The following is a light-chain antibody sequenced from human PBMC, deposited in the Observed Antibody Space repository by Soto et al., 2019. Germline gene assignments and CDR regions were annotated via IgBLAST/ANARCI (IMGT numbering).Light chain of an antibody. CDR3: QQYGDSPLT. CDR2: GAS. V-gene: IGKV3-20*01. CDR1: QIVSRNF. Sequence: PGERATLSCRASQIVSRNFLAWYQQIPGQTPRLLIYGASSRATGIPERISGSGSGTDFTLTINRLEPEDFAVYYSQQYGDSPLTFGGGTQLEMK. J-gene: IGKJ4*01.